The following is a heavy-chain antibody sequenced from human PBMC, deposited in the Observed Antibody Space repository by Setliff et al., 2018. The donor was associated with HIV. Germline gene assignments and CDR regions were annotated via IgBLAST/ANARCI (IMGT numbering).Heavy chain of an antibody. CDR2: IYTSGST. Sequence: SETLSLTCTVSGGSISSGGYYWSWIRQHPGKGLEWIGYIYTSGSTNYNPSLKSRVTISVDTSKSHVSLRLNSVTAADTAVYYCARQGSWLDSWGQGTLVTVSS. CDR1: GGSISSGGYY. D-gene: IGHD2-15*01. CDR3: ARQGSWLDS. V-gene: IGHV4-61*03. J-gene: IGHJ5*01.